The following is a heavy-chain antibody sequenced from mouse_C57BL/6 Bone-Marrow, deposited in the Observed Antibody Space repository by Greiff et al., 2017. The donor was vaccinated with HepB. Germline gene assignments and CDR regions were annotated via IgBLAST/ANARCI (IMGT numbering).Heavy chain of an antibody. Sequence: QVQLQQPGAELVKPGASVKLSCKASGYTFTSYWMHWVKQRPGQGLEWIGMIHPNSGSTNYNEKFKSKATLTVDKSSSTAYMQLSSLTSEDSAVYYCARKDEKLFFAYWGQGTLVTVSA. V-gene: IGHV1-64*01. CDR1: GYTFTSYW. J-gene: IGHJ3*01. CDR2: IHPNSGST. CDR3: ARKDEKLFFAY.